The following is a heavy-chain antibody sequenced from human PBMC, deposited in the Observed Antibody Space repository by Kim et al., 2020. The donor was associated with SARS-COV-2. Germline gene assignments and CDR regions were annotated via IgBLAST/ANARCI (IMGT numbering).Heavy chain of an antibody. D-gene: IGHD1-1*01. CDR1: GFTFSDHV. CDR3: TRGTTTSGHFYYGMGV. CDR2: ISGGASNT. V-gene: IGHV3-23*01. J-gene: IGHJ6*01. Sequence: GGSLRLSCAASGFTFSDHVMAWVRQSPEKGLEWVSAISGGASNTFYAESLKGRFTISRDNSKHTLYLQMNSLSPEDTAIYYCTRGTTTSGHFYYGMGVWG.